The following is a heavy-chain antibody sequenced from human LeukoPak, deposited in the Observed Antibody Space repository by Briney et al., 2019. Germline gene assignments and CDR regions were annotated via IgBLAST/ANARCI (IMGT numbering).Heavy chain of an antibody. CDR3: ARTSFQTHGYSGYDSYYFDY. D-gene: IGHD5-12*01. CDR1: GYSITRGYD. J-gene: IGHJ4*02. CDR2: MHHSGVT. Sequence: SETLSLICSVSGYSITRGYDWGWFRQSLEKGLEWIASMHHSGVTYYNPSLKSRVSISVDTSKNQFSLQLSSMTAADTAVFFCARTSFQTHGYSGYDSYYFDYWGQGALVTVSS. V-gene: IGHV4-38-2*02.